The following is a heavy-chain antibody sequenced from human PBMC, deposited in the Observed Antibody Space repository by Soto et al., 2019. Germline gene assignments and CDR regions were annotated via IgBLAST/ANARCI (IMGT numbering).Heavy chain of an antibody. D-gene: IGHD2-2*02. V-gene: IGHV3-23*01. J-gene: IGHJ5*02. CDR1: GFTFSRYA. CDR3: AKSAYQLLYYGWFDP. CDR2: ISGSGGST. Sequence: PGGSLRLSCAASGFTFSRYAMSWVRQAPGKGLEWVSAISGSGGSTYYADSVKGRFTISRDNSKNTLYLQMNSLRAEDTAVYYCAKSAYQLLYYGWFDPWGQGTLVTVSS.